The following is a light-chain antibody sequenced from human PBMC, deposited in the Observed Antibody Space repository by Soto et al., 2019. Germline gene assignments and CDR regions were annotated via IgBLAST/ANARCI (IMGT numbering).Light chain of an antibody. CDR1: QSVTNSY. CDR3: QQYGRSLT. V-gene: IGKV3-20*01. CDR2: DAS. J-gene: IGKJ4*01. Sequence: EIVLTQSPGTLSLSPGERATLSCRASQSVTNSYLAWYQQKPGQAPRLFIYDASSRATGIPDRFSGSGSGTDFTLTSRRLQPEAFAVYYCQQYGRSLTFGGGTKVEIK.